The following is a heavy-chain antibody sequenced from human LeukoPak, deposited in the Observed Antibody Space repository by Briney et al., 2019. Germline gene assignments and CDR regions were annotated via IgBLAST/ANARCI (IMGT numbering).Heavy chain of an antibody. CDR1: GGSFSDYP. V-gene: IGHV1-69*13. CDR3: VRPDRIFGVPAAFDA. D-gene: IGHD3-3*02. J-gene: IGHJ3*01. CDR2: IIPKYSAS. Sequence: TSVKVSCKASGGSFSDYPINWVRLAPGQGLEWLGGIIPKYSASNYAQAFQGRVTITADESTNTVYMEMSGLRPDDTAVYYCVRPDRIFGVPAAFDAWGQGTLVAVSS.